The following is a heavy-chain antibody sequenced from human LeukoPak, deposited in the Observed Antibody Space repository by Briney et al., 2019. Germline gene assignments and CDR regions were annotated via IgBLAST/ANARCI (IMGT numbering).Heavy chain of an antibody. CDR2: INAGNGNT. CDR1: GGTFSSYA. V-gene: IGHV1-3*01. Sequence: ASVKVSCKASGGTFSSYAISWVRQAPGQRLEWMGWINAGNGNTKYSQKFQGRVTITRDTSASTAYMELSSLRSEDTAVYYCARNSGYGPYYFDYWGQGTLVTVSS. J-gene: IGHJ4*02. CDR3: ARNSGYGPYYFDY. D-gene: IGHD5-18*01.